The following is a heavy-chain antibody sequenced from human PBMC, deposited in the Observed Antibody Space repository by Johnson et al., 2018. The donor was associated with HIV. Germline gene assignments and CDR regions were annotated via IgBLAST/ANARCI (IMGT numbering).Heavy chain of an antibody. CDR3: STGDIVVVVGAILLPLHDAFDI. D-gene: IGHD2-15*01. V-gene: IGHV3-15*01. J-gene: IGHJ3*02. Sequence: DVQVVESAGGVVQPGRSLRLSCAASGFTFNNAWMNWVRQAPGKGLEWVGRIKSKTDGGTTDYATPVKGRFTISRDDSKSTLHLQMNSLKTEDTAVYYCSTGDIVVVVGAILLPLHDAFDIWGQGTMVTVSS. CDR2: IKSKTDGGTT. CDR1: GFTFNNAW.